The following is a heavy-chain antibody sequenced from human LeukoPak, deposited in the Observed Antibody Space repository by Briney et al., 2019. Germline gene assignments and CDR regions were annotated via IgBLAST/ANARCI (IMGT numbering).Heavy chain of an antibody. Sequence: GGSLRLSCAASGFTFSSYEMNWVRQAPGKGLEWVSYISSSGSTIYYADSVKGRFTISRDNSKNTLYLQMNSLRAEDTPVYYCAKDRKFSSSWYDYYYYYMDVWGKGTTVTISS. CDR3: AKDRKFSSSWYDYYYYYMDV. D-gene: IGHD6-13*01. CDR2: ISSSGSTI. J-gene: IGHJ6*03. V-gene: IGHV3-48*03. CDR1: GFTFSSYE.